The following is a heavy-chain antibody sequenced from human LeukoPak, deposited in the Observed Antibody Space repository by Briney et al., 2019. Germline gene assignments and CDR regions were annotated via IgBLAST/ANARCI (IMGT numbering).Heavy chain of an antibody. J-gene: IGHJ4*02. CDR3: ASRYCSGGSCYSGYYFDY. D-gene: IGHD2-15*01. Sequence: GGSLRLSCAASGCTFSSCWMNWVRQAPAKGMEWVANIKQDGSEKYYVDSVKGRFTISRDNAKNSLYLQMNSLRAEDTAVYYCASRYCSGGSCYSGYYFDYWGQGTLVTVSS. CDR1: GCTFSSCW. CDR2: IKQDGSEK. V-gene: IGHV3-7*01.